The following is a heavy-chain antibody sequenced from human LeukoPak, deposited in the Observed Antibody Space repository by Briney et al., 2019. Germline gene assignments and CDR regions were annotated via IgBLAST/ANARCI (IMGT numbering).Heavy chain of an antibody. V-gene: IGHV3-9*01. CDR2: ISWNSGSI. Sequence: GGSLRLSCAASGFTFDDYAMHWVRQAPGKGLEWVSGISWNSGSIGYADSVKGRFTISRDNAKNSLYLQMNSLRAEDTALYYCAKVIVVAKGGYFDYWGQGTLVTVSS. CDR3: AKVIVVAKGGYFDY. J-gene: IGHJ4*02. CDR1: GFTFDDYA. D-gene: IGHD3-22*01.